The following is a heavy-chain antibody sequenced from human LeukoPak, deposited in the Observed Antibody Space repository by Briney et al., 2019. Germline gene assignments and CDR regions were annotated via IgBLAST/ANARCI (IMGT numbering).Heavy chain of an antibody. V-gene: IGHV4-61*02. D-gene: IGHD3-22*01. Sequence: SETLSLTCTVSGGSISSGSYYWSWIRQPAGKGLEWIGRIYTSGSTNYNPSLKSRVTISADTSKNQFSLKLSSLTAADTAVYYCVRSNYYDTSGWAFDIWGQGTMVTISS. CDR3: VRSNYYDTSGWAFDI. J-gene: IGHJ3*02. CDR1: GGSISSGSYY. CDR2: IYTSGST.